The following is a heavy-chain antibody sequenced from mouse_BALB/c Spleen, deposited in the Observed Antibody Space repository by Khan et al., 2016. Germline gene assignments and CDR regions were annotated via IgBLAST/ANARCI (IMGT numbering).Heavy chain of an antibody. J-gene: IGHJ3*01. CDR1: GFTFTDYY. Sequence: EVELVESGGGLVQPGGSLRLSCATSGFTFTDYYMSWVRQPPGKALEWLGFIRNKANSYTTEYSASVKGRFTISRDNSQSILYLQMNTLRAEDSATYYCARDGGGAYWGQGTLVTVSA. V-gene: IGHV7-3*02. CDR3: ARDGGGAY. CDR2: IRNKANSYTT.